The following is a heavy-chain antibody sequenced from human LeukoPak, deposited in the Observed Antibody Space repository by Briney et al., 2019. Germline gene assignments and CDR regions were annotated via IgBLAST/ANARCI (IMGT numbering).Heavy chain of an antibody. D-gene: IGHD2-2*01. CDR2: IYTIGST. V-gene: IGHV4-4*07. Sequence: SETLSLTCTVSGGSISNYYWSWIRQPAGKGLEWIGRIYTIGSTNYNPSLKSRVTMSVDTSKNQFSLKLSSVTAADTAVYYCARVIRYCSSTSCYGGNYFDYWGQGTLVTVSS. CDR3: ARVIRYCSSTSCYGGNYFDY. CDR1: GGSISNYY. J-gene: IGHJ4*02.